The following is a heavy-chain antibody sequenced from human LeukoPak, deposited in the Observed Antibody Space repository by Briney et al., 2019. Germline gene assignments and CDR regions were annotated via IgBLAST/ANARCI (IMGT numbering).Heavy chain of an antibody. V-gene: IGHV4-34*01. CDR1: GGSISSYY. CDR3: ARLPVLRYFDWLGSQYYYYYYMDV. Sequence: PSETLSLTCTVSGGSISSYYWSWIRQPPGKGLEWIGEINHSGSTNYNPSLKSRVTISVDTSKNQFSLKLSSVTAADTAVYYCARLPVLRYFDWLGSQYYYYYYMDVWGKGTTVTISS. CDR2: INHSGST. D-gene: IGHD3-9*01. J-gene: IGHJ6*03.